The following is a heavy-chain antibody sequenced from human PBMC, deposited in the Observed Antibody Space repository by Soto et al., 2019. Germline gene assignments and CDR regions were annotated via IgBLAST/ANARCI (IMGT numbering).Heavy chain of an antibody. CDR2: TYYRSKWYN. CDR1: GDSVSSNSAA. V-gene: IGHV6-1*01. J-gene: IGHJ6*02. Sequence: SQTLSLTCAISGDSVSSNSAAWNWIRQSPSRGLEWLGRTYYRSKWYNDYAVSVKSRITINPDTSKNQFSLQLNSVTPEDTAVYYCAREPPYYDFWSGYQFYYYYGMDVWGQGTTVTVSS. CDR3: AREPPYYDFWSGYQFYYYYGMDV. D-gene: IGHD3-3*01.